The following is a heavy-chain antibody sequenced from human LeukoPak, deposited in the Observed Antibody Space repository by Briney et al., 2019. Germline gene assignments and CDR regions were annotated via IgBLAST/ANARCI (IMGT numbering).Heavy chain of an antibody. Sequence: TSETLSLTCAVYGGSFSGYYWSWIRQPPGKGLEWIGEISHSGSTNYNPSLKSRVTISVDTSKNQFSLKLSSVTAADTAVYYCARGPSPNYDFWSGYYAHYYYYMDVWGKGTTVTVSS. J-gene: IGHJ6*03. CDR1: GGSFSGYY. V-gene: IGHV4-34*01. CDR2: ISHSGST. CDR3: ARGPSPNYDFWSGYYAHYYYYMDV. D-gene: IGHD3-3*01.